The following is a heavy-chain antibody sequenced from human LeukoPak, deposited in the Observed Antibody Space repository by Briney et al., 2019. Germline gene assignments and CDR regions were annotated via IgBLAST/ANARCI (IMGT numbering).Heavy chain of an antibody. CDR3: ARHSPLQQQWLVLNYFDY. D-gene: IGHD6-19*01. J-gene: IGHJ4*02. CDR2: INHSGNT. Sequence: SETLSLTCGVYGGSFSGYYWSWIRQPPGKGLEWIGEINHSGNTKYNPSLKSRVTISVDTSKNQFSLKLSSVTAADTAVYYCARHSPLQQQWLVLNYFDYWGQGTLVTVSS. CDR1: GGSFSGYY. V-gene: IGHV4-34*01.